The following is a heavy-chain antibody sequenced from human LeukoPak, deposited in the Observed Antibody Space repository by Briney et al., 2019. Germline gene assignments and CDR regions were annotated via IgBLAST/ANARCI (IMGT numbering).Heavy chain of an antibody. D-gene: IGHD6-19*01. CDR2: ISGSGGST. V-gene: IGHV3-23*01. CDR3: AKPLSVHGSGWYEGYDY. Sequence: GGSLRLSCAASGFTFSSYAMSWVRQAPGKGLEWVLAISGSGGSTYYADSVKGRFTISRDNSKNTLYLQMNSLRAEDTAVYYCAKPLSVHGSGWYEGYDYWGQGTLVTVSS. CDR1: GFTFSSYA. J-gene: IGHJ4*02.